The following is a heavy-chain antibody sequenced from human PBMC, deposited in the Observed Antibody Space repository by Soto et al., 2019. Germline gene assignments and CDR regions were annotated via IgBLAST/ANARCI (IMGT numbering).Heavy chain of an antibody. D-gene: IGHD6-13*01. CDR3: AREPPSSSWYLNWFDP. Sequence: PSETLSLTCAVSGGSISSGGYSWSWIRQPPGKGLEWIGYIYHSGSTYYNPALKSRLTMSVDKSKNQFSLRLSSVTAADTAVYNCAREPPSSSWYLNWFDPWGQGTLVTVSS. CDR2: IYHSGST. V-gene: IGHV4-30-2*01. CDR1: GGSISSGGYS. J-gene: IGHJ5*02.